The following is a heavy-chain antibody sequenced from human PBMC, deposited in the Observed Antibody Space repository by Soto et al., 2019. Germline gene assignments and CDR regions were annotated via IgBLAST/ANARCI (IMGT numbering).Heavy chain of an antibody. D-gene: IGHD6-13*01. CDR2: ITSSGGST. Sequence: EVQLLESGGGLVQPGGSLRLSCATSGFTFSSYAVSWVRQAPGKGLEWVSGITSSGGSTFYADSVKGRFTISRDNSRNTLYLQMNSLKPEDTAIYYCARDLGSSWFLQCDWGQGTLVTVSS. J-gene: IGHJ4*02. CDR3: ARDLGSSWFLQCD. V-gene: IGHV3-23*01. CDR1: GFTFSSYA.